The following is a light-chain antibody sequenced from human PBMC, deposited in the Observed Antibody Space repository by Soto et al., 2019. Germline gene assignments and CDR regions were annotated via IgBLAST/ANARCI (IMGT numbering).Light chain of an antibody. CDR1: QSISVW. CDR3: QQHQSYWS. Sequence: DIQMTQSPSTLPASVGDRVTITFRASQSISVWLAWYQQKAGKAPNLLIYKASRLESGVPSRFSGSGSETEFTLTISSLQPDDFATYFCQQHQSYWSFGQGTKVDIK. V-gene: IGKV1-5*03. CDR2: KAS. J-gene: IGKJ1*01.